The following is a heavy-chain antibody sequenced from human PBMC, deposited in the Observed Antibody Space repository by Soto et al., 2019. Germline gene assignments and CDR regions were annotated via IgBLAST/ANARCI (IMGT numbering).Heavy chain of an antibody. D-gene: IGHD3-22*01. CDR3: AYSSGYYRSDAFDI. Sequence: PGGSLRLSCGPARFTFSNYCMQWVRQAPGKGLERVAIVWDDGRADYYADSVGGLLTISRDNAKKSLYLQMNILRAEATAVYYCAYSSGYYRSDAFDIWGQGTMVTVSS. CDR2: VWDDGRAD. V-gene: IGHV3-33*03. CDR1: RFTFSNYC. J-gene: IGHJ3*02.